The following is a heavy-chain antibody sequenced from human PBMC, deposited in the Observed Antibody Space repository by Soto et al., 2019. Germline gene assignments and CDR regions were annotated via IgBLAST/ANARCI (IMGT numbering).Heavy chain of an antibody. CDR3: ARWGKQLVLLQPRGNWFDP. V-gene: IGHV4-31*03. Sequence: PSETLSLTCTVSGGSISSGGYYWSWIRQHPGKGLEWIGYIYYSGSTYYNPSLKSRVTISVDTSKNQFSLKLSSVTAADTAVYFCARWGKQLVLLQPRGNWFDPWGQGTLVTVSS. D-gene: IGHD6-13*01. J-gene: IGHJ5*02. CDR2: IYYSGST. CDR1: GGSISSGGYY.